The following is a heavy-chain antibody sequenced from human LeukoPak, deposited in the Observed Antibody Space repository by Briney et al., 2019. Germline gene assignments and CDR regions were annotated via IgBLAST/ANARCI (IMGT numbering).Heavy chain of an antibody. D-gene: IGHD3-10*01. CDR2: IYHSGST. J-gene: IGHJ4*02. Sequence: PSETLSLTCTVSGYSISSGYYWGWIRQPPGKGLEWIGSIYHSGSTYYNPSLKSRVTISVDTSKNQFSLKLSSVTAADTAVYYCARLEDDYYGSGNVWGQGTLVTVSS. V-gene: IGHV4-38-2*02. CDR3: ARLEDDYYGSGNV. CDR1: GYSISSGYY.